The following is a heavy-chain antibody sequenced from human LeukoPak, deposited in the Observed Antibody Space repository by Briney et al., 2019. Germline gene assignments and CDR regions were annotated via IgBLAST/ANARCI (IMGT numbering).Heavy chain of an antibody. CDR1: GFTFSNYG. D-gene: IGHD2-15*01. CDR3: AKGYLGLCTGGTCFHFDY. J-gene: IGHJ4*02. CDR2: IRHDGNSK. Sequence: QPGGSLRLSCAASGFTFSNYGMHWVHQTPGKGLEWVAFIRHDGNSKLYADSLKGRFTISRDNSRNAMYLQMDSLRDEDTAVYYCAKGYLGLCTGGTCFHFDYWGRGTLVTVSS. V-gene: IGHV3-30*02.